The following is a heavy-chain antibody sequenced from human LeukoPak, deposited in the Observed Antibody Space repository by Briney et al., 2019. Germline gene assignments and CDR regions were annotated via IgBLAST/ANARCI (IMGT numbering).Heavy chain of an antibody. CDR1: RFTFGDYA. J-gene: IGHJ3*02. Sequence: PGGSLRLSCAAFRFTFGDYAMHWVRQAPGKGLEWVSGISWNSGGIGYADSVKGRFTISRDNAKNSLFLQMNSLRTEDMALYYCATTLTTHDVFDIWGQGTMVTVSS. CDR2: ISWNSGGI. D-gene: IGHD4-11*01. CDR3: ATTLTTHDVFDI. V-gene: IGHV3-9*03.